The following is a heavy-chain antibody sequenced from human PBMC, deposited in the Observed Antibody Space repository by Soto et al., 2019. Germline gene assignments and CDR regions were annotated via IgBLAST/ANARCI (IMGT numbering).Heavy chain of an antibody. D-gene: IGHD3-9*01. Sequence: ASVKVSCKASGYTFTSYGISWVRQAPGQGLEWMGWISAYNGNTNYAQKLQGRVTMTTDTSTSTAYMELRSLGSDDTAVYYCARGATLRYFDWLPESYYFDYWGQGTLVTVSS. J-gene: IGHJ4*02. V-gene: IGHV1-18*01. CDR2: ISAYNGNT. CDR3: ARGATLRYFDWLPESYYFDY. CDR1: GYTFTSYG.